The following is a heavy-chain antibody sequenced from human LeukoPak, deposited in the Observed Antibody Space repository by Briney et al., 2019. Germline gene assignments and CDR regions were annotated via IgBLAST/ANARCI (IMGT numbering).Heavy chain of an antibody. D-gene: IGHD2-2*01. V-gene: IGHV3-74*01. CDR3: AREQYCSSTSCYFIPARNGMDV. CDR1: GFTFSSYW. J-gene: IGHJ6*02. CDR2: INSDGSST. Sequence: GGSLRLSCAASGFTFSSYWMHWVRQAPGKGLVWVSRINSDGSSTSYADSVKGRFTISRDNAKNTLYLQMNSLRAEDTAVYYCAREQYCSSTSCYFIPARNGMDVWGQGTTVTVSS.